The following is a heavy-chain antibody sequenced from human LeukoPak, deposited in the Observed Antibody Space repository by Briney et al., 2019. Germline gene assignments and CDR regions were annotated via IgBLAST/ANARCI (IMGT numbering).Heavy chain of an antibody. CDR2: MSYRGTTNYRTT. J-gene: IGHJ5*02. D-gene: IGHD6-13*01. CDR1: GASISSYY. CDR3: ARGIADRYNWFDP. Sequence: SETLSLTCTVSGASISSYYWTWIRQTPGKGLEWIGYMSYRGTTNYRTTNYNPSLRGRVTISEDTSQKQFSLELSSVTAADTAVYYCARGIADRYNWFDPWGQGILVTVSS. V-gene: IGHV4-59*12.